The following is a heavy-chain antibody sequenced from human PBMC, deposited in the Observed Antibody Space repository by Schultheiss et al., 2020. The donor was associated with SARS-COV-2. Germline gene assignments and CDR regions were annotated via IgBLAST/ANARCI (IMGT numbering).Heavy chain of an antibody. Sequence: SQTLSLTCTVSGGSISSSSYYWGWIRQPPGKGLEWIGYIYYSGSTNCNPSLKSRVTMSVDTSKNQFSLKLSSVTAADTAVYYCARQTTVTANWFDPWGQGTLVTVSS. CDR3: ARQTTVTANWFDP. CDR2: IYYSGST. D-gene: IGHD4-11*01. V-gene: IGHV4-61*05. J-gene: IGHJ5*02. CDR1: GGSISSSSYY.